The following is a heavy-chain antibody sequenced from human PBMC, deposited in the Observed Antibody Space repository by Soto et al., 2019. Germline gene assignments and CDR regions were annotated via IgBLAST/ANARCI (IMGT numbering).Heavy chain of an antibody. V-gene: IGHV1-69*13. CDR2: IIPIFGTA. CDR1: GGTFSSYA. Sequence: ASVKVSCKASGGTFSSYAISWVRQAPGQGLEWMGGIIPIFGTANYAQKFQGRVTITADESTSTAYMELSSLRSEDTAVYYCASSEYGSGSYHSYYMDVWGKGTTVTVSS. J-gene: IGHJ6*03. CDR3: ASSEYGSGSYHSYYMDV. D-gene: IGHD3-10*01.